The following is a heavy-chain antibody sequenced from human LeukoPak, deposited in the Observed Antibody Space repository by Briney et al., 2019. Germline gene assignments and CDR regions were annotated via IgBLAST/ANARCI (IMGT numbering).Heavy chain of an antibody. D-gene: IGHD5-12*01. J-gene: IGHJ4*02. Sequence: GGSLRLPCVVSVFPFSIHSIMWLRQAPGKGLEWVSSISSSSSYIYYADSVKGRFTISRDNAKNSLYLQMNSLRAEDTAVYYCARSRASGYDFWGQGTLVTVSS. CDR3: ARSRASGYDF. CDR2: ISSSSSYI. CDR1: VFPFSIHS. V-gene: IGHV3-21*01.